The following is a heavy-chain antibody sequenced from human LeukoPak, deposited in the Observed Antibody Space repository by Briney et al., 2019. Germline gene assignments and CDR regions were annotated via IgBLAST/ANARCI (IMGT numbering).Heavy chain of an antibody. J-gene: IGHJ4*02. CDR2: ISAYNSNT. D-gene: IGHD4-17*01. CDR1: GYTFTSYG. CDR3: AGDEATVTTGNC. V-gene: IGHV1-18*01. Sequence: ASVKVSCKASGYTFTSYGISWVRQAPGQGLEWMGWISAYNSNTNYAQKLQGRVTMTTDTSTSTAYMELRSLRSDDTAVYYCAGDEATVTTGNCWGQGTLVTVSS.